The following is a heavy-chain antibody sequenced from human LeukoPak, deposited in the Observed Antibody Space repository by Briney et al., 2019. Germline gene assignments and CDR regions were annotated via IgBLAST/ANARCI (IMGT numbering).Heavy chain of an antibody. D-gene: IGHD3-10*01. Sequence: PGGSLRLSCAASGFTFSSYAMHWVRQAPGTGLEWVAVISYDGSNKYYADSVKGRFTISRDNSKNTLYLQMNSLRAEDTAVYYCASLYGSGSYSTPDYFDYWGQGTLVTVSS. CDR3: ASLYGSGSYSTPDYFDY. V-gene: IGHV3-30*04. J-gene: IGHJ4*02. CDR1: GFTFSSYA. CDR2: ISYDGSNK.